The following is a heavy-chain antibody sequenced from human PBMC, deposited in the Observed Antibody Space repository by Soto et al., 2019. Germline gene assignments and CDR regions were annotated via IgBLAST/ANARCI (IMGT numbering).Heavy chain of an antibody. CDR3: ARRDTSGFLRYFDN. V-gene: IGHV1-69*06. J-gene: IGHJ4*02. D-gene: IGHD3-3*01. CDR1: GGTLSSFINYP. CDR2: IVPNVGTV. Sequence: QMQLVQSGAEVKKPGSSVKVSCKASGGTLSSFINYPINWVRQAPGQGLEWMGGIVPNVGTVNYAQTFQGRVTITADKSTGTAYMELSSLRSEDTALYYWARRDTSGFLRYFDNWGQGTLVTVSS.